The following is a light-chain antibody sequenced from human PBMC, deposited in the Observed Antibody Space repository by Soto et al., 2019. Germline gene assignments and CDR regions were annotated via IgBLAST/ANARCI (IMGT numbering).Light chain of an antibody. CDR3: QSYDSCLSGSV. J-gene: IGLJ1*01. CDR2: GNS. CDR1: SSNIGAGYD. V-gene: IGLV1-40*01. Sequence: QSALTQPPSVSGAPGQRVTISCTGSSSNIGAGYDVHWYQQLPGTAPKLLVYGNSNRPSGVPDRFSGSKSGTSASLAITALQAEDEADYYCQSYDSCLSGSVFGTGTQLTVL.